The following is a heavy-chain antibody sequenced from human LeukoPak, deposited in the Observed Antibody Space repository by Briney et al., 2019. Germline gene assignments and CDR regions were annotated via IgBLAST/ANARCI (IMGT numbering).Heavy chain of an antibody. D-gene: IGHD5-18*01. Sequence: PGGSLRLSCAASGFTFNTYAMSWVRQAPGKGLEWVSSISSSGDSTYSADSVKGRFTISRDNSMNTLYLQMNSLRAEDTAVYYCAKGRTGYSYGYRIDYWGQGTLVTVSS. CDR1: GFTFNTYA. J-gene: IGHJ4*02. V-gene: IGHV3-23*01. CDR3: AKGRTGYSYGYRIDY. CDR2: ISSSGDST.